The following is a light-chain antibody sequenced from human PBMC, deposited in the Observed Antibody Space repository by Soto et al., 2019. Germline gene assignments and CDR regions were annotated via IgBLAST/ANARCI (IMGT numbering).Light chain of an antibody. J-gene: IGLJ1*01. CDR1: SSDVGGYNY. CDR3: SSYTSSSTPFYV. CDR2: DVS. Sequence: LTQPASVSGSPGQSITISCTGTSSDVGGYNYVSWYQQHPGKAPKLMIYDVSNRPSGVSNRFSGSKSGNTASLTISGLQAEDEADYYCSSYTSSSTPFYVFGTGTKVTVL. V-gene: IGLV2-14*01.